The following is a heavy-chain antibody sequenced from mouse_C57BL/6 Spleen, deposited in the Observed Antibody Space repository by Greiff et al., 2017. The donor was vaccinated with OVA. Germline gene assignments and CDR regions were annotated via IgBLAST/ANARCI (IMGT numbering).Heavy chain of an antibody. J-gene: IGHJ2*01. CDR3: ARRDTTVVATDY. CDR1: GYTFTSYG. D-gene: IGHD1-1*01. V-gene: IGHV1-81*01. CDR2: IYPRSGNT. Sequence: LQESGAELARPGASVKLSCKASGYTFTSYGISWVKQRTGQGLEWIGEIYPRSGNTYYNEKFKGKATLTADKSSSTAYMELRSLTSEDSAVYFCARRDTTVVATDYWGQGTTLTVSS.